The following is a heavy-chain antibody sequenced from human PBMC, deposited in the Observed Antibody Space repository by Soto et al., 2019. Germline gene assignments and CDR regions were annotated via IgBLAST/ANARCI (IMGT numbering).Heavy chain of an antibody. CDR2: INSDGSST. CDR3: ARDPNVSRAYYDFWSGYYGSGVGAFDI. D-gene: IGHD3-3*01. J-gene: IGHJ3*02. CDR1: GFTFSSYW. Sequence: PGGSLRLSCAASGFTFSSYWMHWVRQAPGKGLVWVSRINSDGSSTSYADSVKGRFTISRDNAKNTLYLQMNSLRAEDTAVYYCARDPNVSRAYYDFWSGYYGSGVGAFDIWGQGTMVTVSS. V-gene: IGHV3-74*01.